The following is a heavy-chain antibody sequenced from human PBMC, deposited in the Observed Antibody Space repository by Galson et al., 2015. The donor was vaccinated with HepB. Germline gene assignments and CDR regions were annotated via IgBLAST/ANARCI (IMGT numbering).Heavy chain of an antibody. CDR3: TRIGDSSGYTNYYYYYMDV. CDR2: IKNKPNNYAT. J-gene: IGHJ6*03. D-gene: IGHD3-22*01. V-gene: IGHV3-73*01. CDR1: GFTFSGSA. Sequence: SLRLSCAASGFTFSGSAMHWVRQASGKGLEWVGRIKNKPNNYATAYAASVKGRFTISRDDSKNTAYLQMNSLKTEDTAVYYCTRIGDSSGYTNYYYYYMDVWGKGTTVTVSS.